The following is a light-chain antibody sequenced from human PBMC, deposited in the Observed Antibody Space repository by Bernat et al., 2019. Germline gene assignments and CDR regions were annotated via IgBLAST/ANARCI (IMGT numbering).Light chain of an antibody. CDR3: QLWDSSSDHHI. V-gene: IGLV3-21*04. J-gene: IGLJ1*01. CDR1: NIGGKS. CDR2: YDR. Sequence: SYVLTQPPSVSVAPGKTATITCGGNNIGGKSVHWYQQKPGQAPVLVIYYDRDRPSWIPARFSGSNSGNTATLTINRVEVGDEADYYCQLWDSSSDHHIFGTGTKVTVL.